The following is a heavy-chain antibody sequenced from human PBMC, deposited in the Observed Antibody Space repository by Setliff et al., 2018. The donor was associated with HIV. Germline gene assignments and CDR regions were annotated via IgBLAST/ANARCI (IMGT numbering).Heavy chain of an antibody. J-gene: IGHJ4*02. CDR1: GYSFTDYP. CDR2: INPNSGDT. CDR3: ARVRLGYNDLTPPRYTHALGY. V-gene: IGHV1-2*02. Sequence: ASVKVSCKASGYSFTDYPVHWVRQAPGQGLEWMGWINPNSGDTRYAQNFQGRVTMTRDTSISIAYLELNRLQSDDTAMYFCARVRLGYNDLTPPRYTHALGYWGQGTLGTVSS. D-gene: IGHD6-25*01.